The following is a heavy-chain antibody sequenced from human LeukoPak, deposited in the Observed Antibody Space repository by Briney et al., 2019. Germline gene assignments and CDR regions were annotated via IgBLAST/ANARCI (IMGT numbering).Heavy chain of an antibody. D-gene: IGHD3-10*01. CDR3: ARASGPFDY. V-gene: IGHV3-33*01. J-gene: IGHJ4*02. CDR2: IWNDGSNK. CDR1: GFTFCIYW. Sequence: VQPRGSLRTSSGASGFTFCIYWNHWGPQAPGKGLEWVAVIWNDGSNKYYADSVKGRFTISRDNSKNTLYLQMNSLRAEDTAVYSCARASGPFDYWGQGTLVTVSS.